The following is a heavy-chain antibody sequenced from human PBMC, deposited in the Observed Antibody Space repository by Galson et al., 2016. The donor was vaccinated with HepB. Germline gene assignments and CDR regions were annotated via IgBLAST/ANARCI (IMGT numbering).Heavy chain of an antibody. D-gene: IGHD3-3*01. J-gene: IGHJ4*02. V-gene: IGHV5-51*01. Sequence: QSGAEVKKPGESLKISCKASGYSFSSSWTAWVRQMPGKGLEWMGVIYPRDSDTRYSPSFQGQVSISADKSISTAYLQWSSLKASDTAMYFCVRGGDFWSGYPDYWGQGTLVTVSS. CDR1: GYSFSSSW. CDR2: IYPRDSDT. CDR3: VRGGDFWSGYPDY.